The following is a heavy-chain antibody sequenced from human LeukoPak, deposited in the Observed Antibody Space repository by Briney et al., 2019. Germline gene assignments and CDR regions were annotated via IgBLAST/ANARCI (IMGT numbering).Heavy chain of an antibody. Sequence: GGSLRLSCAASGFIFSSYAMSWVRQAPGKGLEWVSTISGSGGSTYYADSVKGRFTISRDNSKNTVYLQMNSLRAEDTAVYYCAKGTAFYYDSSGSIDIWGQGTMVTVSS. CDR2: ISGSGGST. J-gene: IGHJ3*02. V-gene: IGHV3-23*01. CDR3: AKGTAFYYDSSGSIDI. CDR1: GFIFSSYA. D-gene: IGHD3-22*01.